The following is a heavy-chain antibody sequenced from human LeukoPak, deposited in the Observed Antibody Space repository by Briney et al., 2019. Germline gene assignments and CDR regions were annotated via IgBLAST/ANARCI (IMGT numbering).Heavy chain of an antibody. Sequence: GGSLRLSCAASGFTFSSYGMHWVRQAPGKGPEWVAVIWYDGSNKYYADSVKGRFTISRDNAKNSLYLQMNSLRAEDTAVYYCARCVAAIDYWGQGTLVTVSS. D-gene: IGHD5-18*01. CDR1: GFTFSSYG. CDR2: IWYDGSNK. V-gene: IGHV3-33*01. J-gene: IGHJ4*02. CDR3: ARCVAAIDY.